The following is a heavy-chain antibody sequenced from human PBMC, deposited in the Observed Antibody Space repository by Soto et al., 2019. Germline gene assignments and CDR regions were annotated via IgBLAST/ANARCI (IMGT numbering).Heavy chain of an antibody. CDR2: IYSSGST. Sequence: SVTRSLTRPVADVSSCRYYWSWLRKSAGEGLEWIGRIYSSGSTNYNPSLKSRVTMSVDTSKNQFSLRLTSVTAADTAVYYCAREDGLADYGMAGWGQGTTVTVSS. CDR3: AREDGLADYGMAG. V-gene: IGHV4-4*07. CDR1: DVSSCRYY. J-gene: IGHJ6*02.